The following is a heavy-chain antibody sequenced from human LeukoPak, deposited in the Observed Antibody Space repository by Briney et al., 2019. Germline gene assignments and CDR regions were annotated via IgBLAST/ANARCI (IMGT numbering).Heavy chain of an antibody. CDR3: ARVSYQDAFDI. CDR1: GFTVSSNY. CDR2: IYSGGST. J-gene: IGHJ3*02. Sequence: PGGSLRLSCAASGFTVSSNYMSCVRQAPGKGLEWVSVIYSGGSTYYADSVKGRFTISRDNSKNTLYLQMNSLRAEDTAVYYCARVSYQDAFDIWGQGTMVTVSS. V-gene: IGHV3-53*01. D-gene: IGHD5-18*01.